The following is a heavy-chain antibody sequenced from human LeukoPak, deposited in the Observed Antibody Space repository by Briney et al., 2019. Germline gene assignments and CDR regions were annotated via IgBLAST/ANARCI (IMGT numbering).Heavy chain of an antibody. J-gene: IGHJ5*02. Sequence: VASVKVSCKASGYTFTSYYMHWVRQAPGQGLEWMGIINPSGGSTSYAQKFQGRVTMTTDTSTSTAYMELRSLRSDDTAVYYCARTVSGYDYNWFDPWGQGTLVTVSS. D-gene: IGHD5-12*01. CDR3: ARTVSGYDYNWFDP. CDR2: INPSGGST. CDR1: GYTFTSYY. V-gene: IGHV1-46*01.